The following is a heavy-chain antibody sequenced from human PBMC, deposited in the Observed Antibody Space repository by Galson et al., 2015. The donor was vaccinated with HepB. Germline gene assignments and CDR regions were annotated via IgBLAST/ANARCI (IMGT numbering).Heavy chain of an antibody. CDR1: GFTFSSYG. V-gene: IGHV3-30*03. CDR2: ISYDGSNK. J-gene: IGHJ1*01. Sequence: SLRLSCAASGFTFSSYGMHWVRQAPGKGLEWVAVISYDGSNKYYADSVKGRFTISRDNSKNTLFLQMNSLRVEDTALYYCARDPYGDPANYFQHWGQGTLVTVSS. CDR3: ARDPYGDPANYFQH. D-gene: IGHD4-17*01.